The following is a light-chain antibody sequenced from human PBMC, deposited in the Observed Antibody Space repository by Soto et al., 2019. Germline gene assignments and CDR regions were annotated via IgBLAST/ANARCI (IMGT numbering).Light chain of an antibody. Sequence: EIVMTQSPATLSVSPGERATLSCRVSQSVSSDLAWYQQKPGQAPRLLVYGASTRATGIPVRFSGSGSVTEFTLTISSLQSEDFAVYYCQQYNNWPYTFGQGTKLEIK. CDR1: QSVSSD. V-gene: IGKV3-15*01. J-gene: IGKJ2*01. CDR2: GAS. CDR3: QQYNNWPYT.